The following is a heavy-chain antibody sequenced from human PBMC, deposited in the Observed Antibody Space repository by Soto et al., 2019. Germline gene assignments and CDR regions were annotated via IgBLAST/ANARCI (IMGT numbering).Heavy chain of an antibody. V-gene: IGHV4-30-2*01. CDR1: GGYIISGGYW. J-gene: IGHJ5*02. CDR2: IYHSGST. D-gene: IGHD3-10*01. CDR3: ARDLRGRRSGRFDP. Sequence: PSETISLTCAVSGGYIISGGYWWSWIRQPPGKGLEWIGYIYHSGSTYYNPSLKSRVTISVDRSKNQFSLNLSSVSAADTAMYYCARDLRGRRSGRFDPWGQGTLVTVSS.